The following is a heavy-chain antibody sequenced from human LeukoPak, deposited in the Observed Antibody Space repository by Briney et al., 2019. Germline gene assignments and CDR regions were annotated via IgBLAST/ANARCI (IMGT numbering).Heavy chain of an antibody. CDR3: ARGGGLLLWFGELRVVGSYYMDV. J-gene: IGHJ6*03. V-gene: IGHV4-34*01. CDR1: GGSFSGYY. Sequence: SETLSLTCAVYGGSFSGYYWSWIRQPPGKGLEWIGEINHSGSTNYNPSLKSRVTISVDTSKNQFSLKLSSVTAADTAVYYCARGGGLLLWFGELRVVGSYYMDVWGKGTTVTVSS. CDR2: INHSGST. D-gene: IGHD3-10*01.